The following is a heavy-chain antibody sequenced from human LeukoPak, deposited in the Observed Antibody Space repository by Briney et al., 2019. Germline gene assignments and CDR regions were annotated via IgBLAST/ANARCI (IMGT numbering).Heavy chain of an antibody. J-gene: IGHJ4*02. CDR2: IYSGGST. CDR3: ARVVVVRGVVSRYFDY. V-gene: IGHV3-66*01. Sequence: SGGSPRLSCAASGFTVSSNYMSWVRQAPGKGLEWVSVIYSGGSTYYADSVKGRFTISRDNSKNTLYLQMNSLRAEDTAVYYCARVVVVRGVVSRYFDYWGQGTLVTVSS. D-gene: IGHD3-10*01. CDR1: GFTVSSNY.